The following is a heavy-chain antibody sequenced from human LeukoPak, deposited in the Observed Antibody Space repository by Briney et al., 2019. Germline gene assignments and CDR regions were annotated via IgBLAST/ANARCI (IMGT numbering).Heavy chain of an antibody. J-gene: IGHJ4*02. CDR1: GFTFSSYS. CDR2: ISSSSSYI. CDR3: ARDPGYCSGGSCYSLDY. Sequence: GGSLRLSCAASGFTFSSYSMNWVRQAPGKGLEWVSSISSSSSYIYYADSVKGRFTISRDNAKNLLYLQMNSLRAEDTAVYYCARDPGYCSGGSCYSLDYWGQGTLVTVSS. D-gene: IGHD2-15*01. V-gene: IGHV3-21*01.